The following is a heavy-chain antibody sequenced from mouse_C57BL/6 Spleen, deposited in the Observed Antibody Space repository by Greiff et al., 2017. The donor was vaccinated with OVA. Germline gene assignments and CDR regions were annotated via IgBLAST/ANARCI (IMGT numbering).Heavy chain of an antibody. CDR1: GYTFTSYG. J-gene: IGHJ2*01. D-gene: IGHD2-5*01. Sequence: VQLQESGAELARPGASVKLSCKASGYTFTSYGISWVKQRTGQGLEWIGEIYPRSGNTYYNEKFKGKATLTADKSSSTAYMELRSLTSEDSAVYFCARGDYSNYEGFDYWGQGTTLTVSS. V-gene: IGHV1-81*01. CDR3: ARGDYSNYEGFDY. CDR2: IYPRSGNT.